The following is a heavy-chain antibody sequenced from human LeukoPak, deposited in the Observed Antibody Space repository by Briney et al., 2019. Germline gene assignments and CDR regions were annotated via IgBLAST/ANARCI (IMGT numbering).Heavy chain of an antibody. CDR1: GYTFTSYY. CDR2: INPSGGST. D-gene: IGHD6-19*01. CDR3: AARDSSGLDY. Sequence: ASVTVSCTASGYTFTSYYMHWVRQAPGQGLEWMGIINPSGGSTSYAQKFQGRVTMTRDTSTSTVYMELSSLRSEDTAVYYCAARDSSGLDYWGQGTLVTVSS. J-gene: IGHJ4*02. V-gene: IGHV1-46*01.